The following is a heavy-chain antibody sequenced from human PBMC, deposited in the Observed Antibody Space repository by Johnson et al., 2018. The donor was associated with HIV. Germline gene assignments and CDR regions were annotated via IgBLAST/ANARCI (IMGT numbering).Heavy chain of an antibody. D-gene: IGHD3-3*01. CDR2: ISWNSGSI. Sequence: VQLVESGGGVVRPGGSLRLSCAASGFTFDDYAMHWVRQAPGKGLEWVSGISWNSGSIGYADSVKGRFTISRDNAKNSLHLQMNSLRGEDTALYYCAKDIGRFVDDGLDAFDIWGQGTMVTVSS. CDR1: GFTFDDYA. V-gene: IGHV3-9*01. CDR3: AKDIGRFVDDGLDAFDI. J-gene: IGHJ3*02.